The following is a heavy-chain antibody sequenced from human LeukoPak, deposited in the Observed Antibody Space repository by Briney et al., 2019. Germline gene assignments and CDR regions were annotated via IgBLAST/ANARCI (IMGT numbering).Heavy chain of an antibody. Sequence: PGGSLRLSCAASGFTFDDYAMHWVRQAPGKGLEGASLISGDGGSTYYADSVKGRFTISRDNSKNSLYLQMNSLRTEDTALYYCAKAGDCSGGSCYFGGLDYWGQGTLVTVSS. CDR2: ISGDGGST. J-gene: IGHJ4*02. CDR1: GFTFDDYA. D-gene: IGHD2-15*01. V-gene: IGHV3-43*02. CDR3: AKAGDCSGGSCYFGGLDY.